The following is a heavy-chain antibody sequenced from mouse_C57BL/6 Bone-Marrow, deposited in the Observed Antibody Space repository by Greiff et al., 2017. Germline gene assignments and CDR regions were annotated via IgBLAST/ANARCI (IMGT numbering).Heavy chain of an antibody. J-gene: IGHJ2*01. D-gene: IGHD2-10*01. CDR3: ARSAYYGNGGVFDY. Sequence: VQLQQPGAELVKPGASVKMSCKASGYTFTSYWITWVKQRPGQGLEWIGDIYPGSGSTNYNKKFKSKATLTVDTSSSTAYMQLSSLTSEDSAVYYCARSAYYGNGGVFDYWGQGTTLTVSS. CDR1: GYTFTSYW. CDR2: IYPGSGST. V-gene: IGHV1-55*01.